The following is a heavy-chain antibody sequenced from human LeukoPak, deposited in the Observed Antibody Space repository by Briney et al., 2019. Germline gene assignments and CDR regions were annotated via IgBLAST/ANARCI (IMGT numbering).Heavy chain of an antibody. D-gene: IGHD3-22*01. CDR1: SGSITNYY. CDR2: IYYSGST. V-gene: IGHV4-59*01. CDR3: ARSSGDYYDSSGYYRAFDI. Sequence: PSETLSLTCTVSSGSITNYYWSWIRQPPGKGLEWIGFIYYSGSTNYNPSLKSRVTISVDTSKNQFSLKLSSVTAADTAVYYCARSSGDYYDSSGYYRAFDIWGQGTMVTVSS. J-gene: IGHJ3*02.